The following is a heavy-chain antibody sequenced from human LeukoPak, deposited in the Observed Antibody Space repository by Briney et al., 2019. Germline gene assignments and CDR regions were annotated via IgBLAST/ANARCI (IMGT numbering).Heavy chain of an antibody. CDR1: GVSISSSNSY. V-gene: IGHV4-39*02. D-gene: IGHD4-17*01. CDR2: IYYSGNT. J-gene: IGHJ4*02. Sequence: PLETLSLTCTVSGVSISSSNSYWGWIRQPPGKGLEWIGSIYYSGNTYYNASLKSQVSISIDTSKNQFSLRLTSVTAADTAVYYCARDSDYGDPGDYFDYWGQGTLVTVSS. CDR3: ARDSDYGDPGDYFDY.